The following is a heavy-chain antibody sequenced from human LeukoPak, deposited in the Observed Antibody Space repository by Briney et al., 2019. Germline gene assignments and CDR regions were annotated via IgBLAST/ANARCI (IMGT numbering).Heavy chain of an antibody. J-gene: IGHJ4*02. Sequence: SETLSLTCTVSGDSISSHYWSWIRQPPGEGLEWIGYVYYSGSTNYNPSLKSRVTISVDTSKNQFTLKLSSVTAADAAMYYCARLYYDSGGQYYFDYWGQGTLVTVSS. CDR2: VYYSGST. V-gene: IGHV4-59*11. CDR3: ARLYYDSGGQYYFDY. D-gene: IGHD3-22*01. CDR1: GDSISSHY.